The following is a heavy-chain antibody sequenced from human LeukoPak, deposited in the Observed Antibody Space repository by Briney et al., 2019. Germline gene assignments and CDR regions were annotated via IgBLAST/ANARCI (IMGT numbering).Heavy chain of an antibody. Sequence: GESLKISCKGSRYSFTSYWIGCVRQMPGKGLEWMGIIYPGDSDTRYSPSFQGQVTISADKSITTAYLQWSSLRASDTAIYYCARPYSNGWFKFGYWGQGTLVTVSS. CDR2: IYPGDSDT. V-gene: IGHV5-51*01. J-gene: IGHJ4*02. CDR3: ARPYSNGWFKFGY. CDR1: RYSFTSYW. D-gene: IGHD6-19*01.